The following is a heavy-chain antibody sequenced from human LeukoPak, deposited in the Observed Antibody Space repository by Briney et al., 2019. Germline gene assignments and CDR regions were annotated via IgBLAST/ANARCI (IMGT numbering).Heavy chain of an antibody. CDR2: INPNSGGT. V-gene: IGHV1/OR15-1*04. J-gene: IGHJ4*02. Sequence: ASVKVSCKASGYIFTDYYMHWVRQAPGQELGWMGRINPNSGGTNYAQKFQGRVTITRDTSASTNYMELSSLRAEDTAVYYCATTERGYSYGLDYWGQGTLVTVSS. CDR1: GYIFTDYY. D-gene: IGHD5-18*01. CDR3: ATTERGYSYGLDY.